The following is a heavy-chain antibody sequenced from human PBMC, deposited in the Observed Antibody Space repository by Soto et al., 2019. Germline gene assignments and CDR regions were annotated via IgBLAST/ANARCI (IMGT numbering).Heavy chain of an antibody. V-gene: IGHV3-74*01. D-gene: IGHD2-21*01. CDR2: IKGDGSRI. Sequence: EVQLVESGGGLVQPGGSLRLSCAASGFTFSNYWIHWVRQAPVKGLVWVSRIKGDGSRIDYADSVKDRFTNPRDNAKNTVYVQMKSLGAAGAAVYYSACAFPGCDGMTVWGHGT. J-gene: IGHJ6*01. CDR3: ACAFPGCDGMTV. CDR1: GFTFSNYW.